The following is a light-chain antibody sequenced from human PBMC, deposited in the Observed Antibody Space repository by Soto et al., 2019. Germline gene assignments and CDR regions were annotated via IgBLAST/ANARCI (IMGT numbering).Light chain of an antibody. J-gene: IGKJ1*01. CDR1: HSISDW. Sequence: IQMTQSPSTLSASVGDRVTITCRASHSISDWVAWYQQKPGKAPEVLIYKASTLQSGVPSRFSGSGSGTEFTLTISSLQPDDFATYYCQQYNSYSWTFGQGTKVDIK. CDR3: QQYNSYSWT. V-gene: IGKV1-5*03. CDR2: KAS.